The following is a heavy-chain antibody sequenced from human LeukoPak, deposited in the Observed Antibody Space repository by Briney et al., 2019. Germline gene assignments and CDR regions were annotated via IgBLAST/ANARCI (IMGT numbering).Heavy chain of an antibody. Sequence: GGSLRLSCAASGFTFDDYTMHWVRQAPGKGLESVSLISWDGGSTYYADSVKGRFTISRDNSKNSLYLQMNSLRTATTALYYCSKQSATRLRLGELSFGGQGTLVTVSS. CDR2: ISWDGGST. D-gene: IGHD3-16*02. V-gene: IGHV3-43*01. J-gene: IGHJ4*02. CDR1: GFTFDDYT. CDR3: SKQSATRLRLGELSF.